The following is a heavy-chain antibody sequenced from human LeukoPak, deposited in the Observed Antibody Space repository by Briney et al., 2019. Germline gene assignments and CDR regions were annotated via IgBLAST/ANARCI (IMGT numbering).Heavy chain of an antibody. D-gene: IGHD6-6*01. J-gene: IGHJ5*02. CDR3: ARQDSTSSRRRNNWFDP. CDR1: GGSISSNNYY. V-gene: IGHV4-39*01. CDR2: IYYSGST. Sequence: SETLSLTRTVSGGSISSNNYYWGWIRQPPGKGLEWIGSIYYSGSTYYNPSLKSRVTISVDTSKNQFSLKLSSVTAADTAIYYCARQDSTSSRRRNNWFDPWGQGTLVTVSS.